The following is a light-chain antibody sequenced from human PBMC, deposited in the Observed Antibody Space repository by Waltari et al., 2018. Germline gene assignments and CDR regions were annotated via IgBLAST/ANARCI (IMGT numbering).Light chain of an antibody. CDR2: RAS. V-gene: IGKV1-5*03. CDR3: QQYSAYSWT. CDR1: QSISSW. Sequence: DIQMTQSPSTLSASVGDRVTITCRARQSISSWLAWYQQTPGKAPKLLIYRASTLESGVPSRFSGSGSGTDFTLTISSLQPDDSATYYCQQYSAYSWTFGQGTKVEIK. J-gene: IGKJ1*01.